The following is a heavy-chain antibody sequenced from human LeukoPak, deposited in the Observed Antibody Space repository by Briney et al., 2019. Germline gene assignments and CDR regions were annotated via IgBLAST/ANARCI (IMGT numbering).Heavy chain of an antibody. CDR3: ARDRFDYGGRKAFDI. CDR2: IYYSGTT. V-gene: IGHV4-31*03. J-gene: IGHJ3*02. Sequence: SETLSLTCTVSGGSISSGGYFWSWIRQHPGKGLEWIGYIYYSGTTYYNPSLKSRVTISVDTSKNQFSLKLGSVTAADTAMYYCARDRFDYGGRKAFDIWGQGTMVTVSS. CDR1: GGSISSGGYF. D-gene: IGHD4-23*01.